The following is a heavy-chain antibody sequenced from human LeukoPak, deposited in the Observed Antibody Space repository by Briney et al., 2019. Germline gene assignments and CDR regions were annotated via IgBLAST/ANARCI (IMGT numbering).Heavy chain of an antibody. D-gene: IGHD3-22*01. CDR1: GYTFTSYA. Sequence: ASVKVSCKASGYTFTSYAMNWVRQAPGQRLEWMGWINAGNGNTEYSQKFQGRVTITRDTSATTAYMEVSSLRSEDTAVYYCARKYSDSSAYIFDYWGQGTLVTVSS. CDR3: ARKYSDSSAYIFDY. CDR2: INAGNGNT. J-gene: IGHJ4*02. V-gene: IGHV1-3*01.